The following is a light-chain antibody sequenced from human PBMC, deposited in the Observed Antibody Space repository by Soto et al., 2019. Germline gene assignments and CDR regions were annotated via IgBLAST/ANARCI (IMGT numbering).Light chain of an antibody. J-gene: IGKJ1*01. CDR1: QSVSSSY. CDR3: QQYGSSPRT. V-gene: IGKV3-20*01. Sequence: EIVLTQSPGTLSLSPGERATLSCRASQSVSSSYLAWYQQKPGQAPRLLIYGASSRATGIPDRFSGSGSGTDFTLTINRLEPEDFVVYYCQQYGSSPRTFGQGTKVEIK. CDR2: GAS.